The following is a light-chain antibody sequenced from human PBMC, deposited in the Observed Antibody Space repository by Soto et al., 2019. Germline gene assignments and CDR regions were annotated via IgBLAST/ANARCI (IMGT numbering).Light chain of an antibody. CDR1: SSDVGGYNY. J-gene: IGLJ1*01. V-gene: IGLV2-14*03. Sequence: QSALTQPASVSGSPGQSIAISCTGTSSDVGGYNYVSWYQQHPGKAPKLMIYDVTIRPSGVSNRFSGSKSGNTAALTISGLQAEDEADYYCSSYTSDTTGVFGTGTKLTVL. CDR2: DVT. CDR3: SSYTSDTTGV.